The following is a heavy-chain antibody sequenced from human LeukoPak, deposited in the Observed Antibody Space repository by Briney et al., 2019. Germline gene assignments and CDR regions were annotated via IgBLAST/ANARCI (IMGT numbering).Heavy chain of an antibody. V-gene: IGHV4-39*07. D-gene: IGHD3-22*01. CDR3: ARGTHYYDSSGYGYYYYGMDV. Sequence: SETLSLTCTVSGGSISSSSYYWGWIRQPPGKGLEWIGSIYYSGSTYYNPSLKSRVTISVDTSKNQFSLKLSSVTAADTAVYYCARGTHYYDSSGYGYYYYGMDVWGQGTTVTVSS. CDR1: GGSISSSSYY. CDR2: IYYSGST. J-gene: IGHJ6*02.